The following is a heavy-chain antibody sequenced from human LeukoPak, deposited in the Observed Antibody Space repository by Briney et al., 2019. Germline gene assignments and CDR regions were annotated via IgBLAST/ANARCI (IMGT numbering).Heavy chain of an antibody. J-gene: IGHJ4*02. CDR3: ARQDGSSWYGGYYFDY. D-gene: IGHD6-13*01. V-gene: IGHV3-48*01. CDR2: ISSSSSTI. CDR1: GFTFSSYS. Sequence: PGGSLRLSCAASGFTFSSYSMNWVRQAPGKGLEWVSYISSSSSTIYYADSVKGRFTISRDNAKNSLYLQMNSLRAEDTAVYYCARQDGSSWYGGYYFDYWGRGTLVTVSS.